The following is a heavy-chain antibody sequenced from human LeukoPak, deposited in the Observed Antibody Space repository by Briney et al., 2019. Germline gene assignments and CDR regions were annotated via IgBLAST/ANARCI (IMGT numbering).Heavy chain of an antibody. CDR2: IYTSGST. Sequence: SETLSLTCTVSGGSISSYHWSWIRQPAGKGLEWIGRIYTSGSTNYNPSLKSRVTMSVDTSKNQFSLKLSSVTAADTAVYYCARVVATKDYYYYYYMDVWGKGTTVTVSS. J-gene: IGHJ6*03. D-gene: IGHD5-12*01. CDR3: ARVVATKDYYYYYYMDV. CDR1: GGSISSYH. V-gene: IGHV4-4*07.